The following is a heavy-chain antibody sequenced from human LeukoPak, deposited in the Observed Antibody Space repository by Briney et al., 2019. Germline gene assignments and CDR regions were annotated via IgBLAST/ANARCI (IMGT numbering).Heavy chain of an antibody. Sequence: TGGSLRLSCAVSGITLSNYAMSWVRQAPGKGLEWVSGISGSGGSTYYADSVKGRLTISRDNSKNTLYLQMDSLRAEDTAVYYCAKVGIRISLIVVVFTTADDWYFDLWGRGTLVTVSS. CDR1: GITLSNYA. CDR2: ISGSGGST. CDR3: AKVGIRISLIVVVFTTADDWYFDL. J-gene: IGHJ2*01. D-gene: IGHD3-22*01. V-gene: IGHV3-23*01.